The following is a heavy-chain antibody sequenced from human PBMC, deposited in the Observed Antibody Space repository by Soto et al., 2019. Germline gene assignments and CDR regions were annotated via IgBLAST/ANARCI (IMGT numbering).Heavy chain of an antibody. CDR1: GFTFINYA. J-gene: IGHJ2*01. CDR3: ARKILGSTSRPNYWYFDL. D-gene: IGHD2-2*01. V-gene: IGHV3-23*01. Sequence: EVHLLESGGGLVQPGGSLRLSCAGSGFTFINYAMNWVRQAPGKGLEWVSSISGGGDAAFFPDSVRGRFTISRDTSQNTVTLQMNSLGVDDTAVYYCARKILGSTSRPNYWYFDLWGRGTLVTVSS. CDR2: ISGGGDAA.